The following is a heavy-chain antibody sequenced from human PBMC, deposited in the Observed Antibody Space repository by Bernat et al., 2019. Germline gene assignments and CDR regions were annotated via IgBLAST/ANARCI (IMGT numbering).Heavy chain of an antibody. J-gene: IGHJ5*02. V-gene: IGHV4-59*01. Sequence: QVQLQESGPGLVKPSETLSLTCTVSGGSISSYYWSWIRQPPGKGLEWIGYIYYSGSTNYNPSLKSRVTISVDTSKNQFSLKLSSVTAADTAVYYCAREADGWSGNWFDPWGQGTLVTVSS. CDR2: IYYSGST. D-gene: IGHD6-19*01. CDR3: AREADGWSGNWFDP. CDR1: GGSISSYY.